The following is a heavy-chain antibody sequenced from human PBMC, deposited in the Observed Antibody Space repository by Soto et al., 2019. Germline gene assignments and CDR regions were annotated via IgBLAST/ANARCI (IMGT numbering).Heavy chain of an antibody. V-gene: IGHV3-23*01. Sequence: GGALRLSCAASGFVFSRYSMSWVRPAPGKGLEWVSAISGSGTTAYYADSVKGRFIFSRDNPKNTMYLQMNSLRAEDTAVYFCAKTTDGWFSAFEIWGQGTVVTVSS. CDR2: ISGSGTTA. J-gene: IGHJ3*02. CDR3: AKTTDGWFSAFEI. D-gene: IGHD6-19*01. CDR1: GFVFSRYS.